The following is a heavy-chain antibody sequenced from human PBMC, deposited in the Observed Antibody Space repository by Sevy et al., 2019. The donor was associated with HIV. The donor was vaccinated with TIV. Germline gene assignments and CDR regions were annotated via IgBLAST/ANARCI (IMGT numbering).Heavy chain of an antibody. CDR1: GLSVSDNY. J-gene: IGHJ6*02. D-gene: IGHD3-22*01. CDR3: ARDRYYDASGYYYYYYGMDV. Sequence: GGSLRLSCAASGLSVSDNYMNWVRQAPGKGLELVSVIYSDGRTYYADSVKGRFTISRDNSKNTLYLHMNNLRPEDTAVYYWARDRYYDASGYYYYYYGMDVWGQGTTVTVSS. V-gene: IGHV3-66*01. CDR2: IYSDGRT.